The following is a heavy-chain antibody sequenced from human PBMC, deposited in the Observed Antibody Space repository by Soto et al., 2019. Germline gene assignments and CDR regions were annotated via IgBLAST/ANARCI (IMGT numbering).Heavy chain of an antibody. D-gene: IGHD6-13*01. CDR2: IYSGGST. Sequence: GGSLRLSCAASGFTVSSNYMSWVRQAPGKGLEWVSVIYSGGSTYYADSVKGRFTISRDNSKNTLYLQMNSLRAEDTAVYYCARVCRIAAELRFDPWGQGTLVTVSS. V-gene: IGHV3-53*01. CDR3: ARVCRIAAELRFDP. J-gene: IGHJ5*02. CDR1: GFTVSSNY.